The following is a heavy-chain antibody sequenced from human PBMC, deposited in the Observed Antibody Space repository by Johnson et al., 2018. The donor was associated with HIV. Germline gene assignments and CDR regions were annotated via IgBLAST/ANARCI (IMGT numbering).Heavy chain of an antibody. V-gene: IGHV3-66*03. J-gene: IGHJ3*02. D-gene: IGHD3-16*01. CDR2: IYSGGRT. Sequence: VQLVESGGGLIQPGGSLRLSCAASGFTVTNNYMSWVRQAPGKGLEWVSVIYSGGRTYYADSVKGRFTISRDNSKNTLYLQMNSLRPEDTAVYYCARGVVGVLSNALDIWGQGTMVSVSS. CDR1: GFTVTNNY. CDR3: ARGVVGVLSNALDI.